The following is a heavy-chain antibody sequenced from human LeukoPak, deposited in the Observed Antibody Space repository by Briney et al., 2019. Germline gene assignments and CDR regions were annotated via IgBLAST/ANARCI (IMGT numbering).Heavy chain of an antibody. CDR1: GFTFDDYA. CDR3: AELGITMIGGV. D-gene: IGHD3-10*02. CDR2: ISWDGGST. V-gene: IGHV3-43D*03. J-gene: IGHJ6*04. Sequence: GGSLRLSCAASGFTFDDYAMHWVRQAPGKGLEWVSLISWDGGSTYYADSVKGRFTISRDNAKNSLYLQMNSLRAEDTAVYYCAELGITMIGGVWGKGTTVTISS.